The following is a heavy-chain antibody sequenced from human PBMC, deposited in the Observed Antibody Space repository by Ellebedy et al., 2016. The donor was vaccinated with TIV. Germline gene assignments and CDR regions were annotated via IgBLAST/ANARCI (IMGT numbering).Heavy chain of an antibody. Sequence: GESLKISXVASGFTFSNYWMSWVRQAPGKGLEWVANMKQDGSEKYYVDSVKGRFTIARDSAKNSLYLQMNSLRAEDTAVYYCARDLLHNWDEAPLFDYWGQGTLVTVSS. J-gene: IGHJ4*02. CDR3: ARDLLHNWDEAPLFDY. CDR2: MKQDGSEK. CDR1: GFTFSNYW. D-gene: IGHD1-20*01. V-gene: IGHV3-7*01.